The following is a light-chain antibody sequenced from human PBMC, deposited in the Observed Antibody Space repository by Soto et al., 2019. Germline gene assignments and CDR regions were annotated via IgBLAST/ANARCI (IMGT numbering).Light chain of an antibody. Sequence: AIPMTQSPSSLSASVGDRVTITCRASQAIRNDLGWYQQKPGKAPKLLIYAASNVQSGVPSRFSGSGSGTVFTLTISSLQPEDFATYYCLQDYNYPWTFGQGTKVEIK. CDR2: AAS. CDR3: LQDYNYPWT. CDR1: QAIRND. V-gene: IGKV1-6*01. J-gene: IGKJ1*01.